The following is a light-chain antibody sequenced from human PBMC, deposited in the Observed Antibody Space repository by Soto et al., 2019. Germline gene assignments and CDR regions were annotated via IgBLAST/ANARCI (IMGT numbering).Light chain of an antibody. CDR2: GAS. V-gene: IGKV3-20*01. CDR1: QTFSNSF. Sequence: EIVMTQSPATLSVSPGGKATLSCRASQTFSNSFLSWFQQIPGQAPRLLIYGASMRATGIPDRFSGSGSGTDFTLTISRLEPEDFAVYYCQQCGSSSTFGQGTRLEIK. J-gene: IGKJ5*01. CDR3: QQCGSSST.